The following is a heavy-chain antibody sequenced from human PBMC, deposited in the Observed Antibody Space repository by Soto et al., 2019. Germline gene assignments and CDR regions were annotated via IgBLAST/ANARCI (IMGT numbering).Heavy chain of an antibody. Sequence: GGSLRLSCAASGFTFSSYSMNWVRQAPGKGLEWVSSISGSSSYIYYADSVKGRFTISRDNSKNTLFLQMNSLRAEDTAVFYCAKKSPGFYPFDYWGQGTLVTVSS. V-gene: IGHV3-21*04. CDR1: GFTFSSYS. CDR2: ISGSSSYI. CDR3: AKKSPGFYPFDY. D-gene: IGHD3-22*01. J-gene: IGHJ4*02.